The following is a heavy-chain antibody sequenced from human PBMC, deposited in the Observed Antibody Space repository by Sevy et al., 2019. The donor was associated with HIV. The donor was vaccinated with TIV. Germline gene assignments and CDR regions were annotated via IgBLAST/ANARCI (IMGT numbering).Heavy chain of an antibody. J-gene: IGHJ4*02. D-gene: IGHD3-3*01. Sequence: ASVKVSCKVSGYTLTELSMHWVRQAPGKGLEWMGGFDPEDGETIYAQKFQGRVTMTEDTSTDTAYMELSSLRSEDTAVYYCATDGPGFRVQNFWGGYAWGGFDYWGQGTLVTVSS. V-gene: IGHV1-24*01. CDR1: GYTLTELS. CDR3: ATDGPGFRVQNFWGGYAWGGFDY. CDR2: FDPEDGET.